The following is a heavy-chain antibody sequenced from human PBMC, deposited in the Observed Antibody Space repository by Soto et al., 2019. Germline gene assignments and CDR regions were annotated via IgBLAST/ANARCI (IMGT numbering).Heavy chain of an antibody. J-gene: IGHJ4*02. V-gene: IGHV3-11*01. CDR2: ISSRDLSI. D-gene: IGHD3-16*01. CDR1: GFIFSNYY. CDR3: AKDWGPILRGTYFDY. Sequence: GGSLRLSCTASGFIFSNYYMSWIRQAPGKGLEWVSSISSRDLSIYYADSVKGRFTISRDNNKNSLYLQMTSLRPEDTALYYCAKDWGPILRGTYFDYWGQGTLVTVSS.